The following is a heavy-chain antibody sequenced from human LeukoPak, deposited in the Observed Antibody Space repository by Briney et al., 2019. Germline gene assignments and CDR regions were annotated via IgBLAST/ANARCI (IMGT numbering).Heavy chain of an antibody. J-gene: IGHJ4*02. V-gene: IGHV3-9*01. D-gene: IGHD6-13*01. CDR1: GFTFDDYA. Sequence: QPGRSLRLSCAASGFTFDDYAMHWVRQAPGKGLEWVSGISWNSGSIGYADSVKGRFTISRDNAKNSLYLQMKSLRAEDTALYYCAKDRTGILIAVAGTPYFDYWGQGTLVTVSS. CDR2: ISWNSGSI. CDR3: AKDRTGILIAVAGTPYFDY.